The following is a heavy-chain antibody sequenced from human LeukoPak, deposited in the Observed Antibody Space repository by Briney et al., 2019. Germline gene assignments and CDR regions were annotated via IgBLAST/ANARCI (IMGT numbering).Heavy chain of an antibody. V-gene: IGHV5-51*01. D-gene: IGHD4-23*01. CDR2: IYPGDSDT. J-gene: IGHJ4*02. Sequence: GESLKISCKGSGYSFTSYWIGWVRHMPGKGLEWMGIIYPGDSDTRYSPSFQGQVTISAGKSISTAYLQWSSLKASDTAMYYCARYSGTTVVTPVVDYWGQGTLVTVSS. CDR1: GYSFTSYW. CDR3: ARYSGTTVVTPVVDY.